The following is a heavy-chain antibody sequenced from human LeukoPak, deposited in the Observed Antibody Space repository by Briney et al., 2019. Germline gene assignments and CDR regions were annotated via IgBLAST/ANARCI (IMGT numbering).Heavy chain of an antibody. V-gene: IGHV3-30*18. Sequence: PGGSLRLSCAASGFTFSSYGMHWVRQAPGKGLEWVAVISYDGSNKYYADSVKGRFTISRDNSKNTLYLQMNSLRAEDTAVYYCAKASRSTSIDYWGQGTLVTVSS. CDR2: ISYDGSNK. J-gene: IGHJ4*02. D-gene: IGHD5/OR15-5a*01. CDR3: AKASRSTSIDY. CDR1: GFTFSSYG.